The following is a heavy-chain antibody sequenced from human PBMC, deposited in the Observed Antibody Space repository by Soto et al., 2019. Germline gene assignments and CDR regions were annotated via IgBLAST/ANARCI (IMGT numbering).Heavy chain of an antibody. J-gene: IGHJ6*02. Sequence: SQTLSLTCAISGDSVSSYSAAWNWIRQSPSRGLEWLGRTYYRAKWCNDYAVSVKDRIIINPDTSKNQFSLQLNSVTPEDTAVYYCARDYYYGMDVWGQGTTVTLSS. CDR3: ARDYYYGMDV. CDR2: TYYRAKWCN. CDR1: GDSVSSYSAA. V-gene: IGHV6-1*01.